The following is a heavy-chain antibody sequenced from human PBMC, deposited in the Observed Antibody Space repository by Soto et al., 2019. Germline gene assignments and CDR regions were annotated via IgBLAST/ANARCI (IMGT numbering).Heavy chain of an antibody. V-gene: IGHV1-2*02. CDR1: GYTFTGYY. CDR2: INPQTCGT. CDR3: ARERYQVISDGMDV. D-gene: IGHD2-2*01. J-gene: IGHJ6*02. Sequence: ASVKVSCKASGYTFTGYYIHWLREAPGQGLEWMGWINPQTCGTSYAQKFQGRVTLSRDTSINTAYLELSRLRFDDAAVYFCARERYQVISDGMDVWGQGTTVTVSS.